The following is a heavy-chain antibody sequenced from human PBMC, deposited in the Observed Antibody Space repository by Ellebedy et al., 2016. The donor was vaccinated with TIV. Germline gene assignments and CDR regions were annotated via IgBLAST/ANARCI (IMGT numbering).Heavy chain of an antibody. J-gene: IGHJ4*02. CDR1: GGSFSRSNYY. V-gene: IGHV4-39*01. CDR2: CYYSGST. D-gene: IGHD2-15*01. CDR3: AKTSGASRTIDY. Sequence: SETLSLXXTVSGGSFSRSNYYWGWIRQPPGKGLEWIGSCYYSGSTYYNPSLKSRVTISVDTSKNQFSLKLNSVTAADTAIYYCAKTSGASRTIDYWGQGTLVTVSS.